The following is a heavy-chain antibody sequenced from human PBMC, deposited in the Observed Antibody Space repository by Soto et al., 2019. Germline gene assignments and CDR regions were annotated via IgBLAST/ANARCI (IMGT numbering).Heavy chain of an antibody. D-gene: IGHD1-1*01. CDR1: GFTFSSYG. J-gene: IGHJ6*01. CDR2: IWYDGTNK. Sequence: QVQLVESGGGVVQPGRSLKLSCAVSGFTFSSYGMHWVRQAPGKGLEWVAVIWYDGTNKYYADSVKDRFTISRDNYKNAQNLPTNRLRAEETAIYLCARVMGSYNLLPVGNWG. CDR3: ARVMGSYNLLPVGN. V-gene: IGHV3-33*01.